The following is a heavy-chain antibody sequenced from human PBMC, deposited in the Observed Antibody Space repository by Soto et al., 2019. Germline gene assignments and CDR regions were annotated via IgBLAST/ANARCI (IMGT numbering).Heavy chain of an antibody. CDR3: ARGRGPYCISTSCYSNWFDP. V-gene: IGHV4-30-2*01. J-gene: IGHJ5*02. CDR2: IYHSGST. CDR1: SDSISSSNDLWGSSNHY. Sequence: SETLSLTCTVSSDSISSSNDLWGSSNHYWGWIRQPPGKGLEWIGYIYHSGSTYYNPSLKSRVTISVDRSKNQFSLKLSSVTAADTAVYYCARGRGPYCISTSCYSNWFDPWGQGTLVTVSS. D-gene: IGHD2-2*01.